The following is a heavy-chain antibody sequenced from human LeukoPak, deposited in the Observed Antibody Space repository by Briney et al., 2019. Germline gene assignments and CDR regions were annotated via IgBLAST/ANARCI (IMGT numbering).Heavy chain of an antibody. CDR3: ARLPTYYDFWSSLKKYYYYGMDV. D-gene: IGHD3-3*01. V-gene: IGHV1-8*01. Sequence: ASVKVSCKASGYTFTSYDINWVRQATGQGLEWMGWMNPNSGNTGYAQKFQGRVTMTRNTSISTAYMELSSLRSEDTAVYYCARLPTYYDFWSSLKKYYYYGMDVWGQGTTVTVSS. J-gene: IGHJ6*02. CDR2: MNPNSGNT. CDR1: GYTFTSYD.